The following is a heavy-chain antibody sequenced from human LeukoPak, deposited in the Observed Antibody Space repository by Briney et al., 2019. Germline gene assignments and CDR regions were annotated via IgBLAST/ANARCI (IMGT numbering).Heavy chain of an antibody. CDR1: GFTFSSYA. Sequence: GGSLRLSCAASGFTFSSYAMSWVRQAPGKGLEWVSAISGSGGSTYYADSVKGRFTISRDNSKNTLYLQMNSLRAEDAAVYYCAKGYTSDSTMIVVDATPFDYWGQGTLVTVSS. CDR3: AKGYTSDSTMIVVDATPFDY. D-gene: IGHD3-22*01. CDR2: ISGSGGST. V-gene: IGHV3-23*01. J-gene: IGHJ4*02.